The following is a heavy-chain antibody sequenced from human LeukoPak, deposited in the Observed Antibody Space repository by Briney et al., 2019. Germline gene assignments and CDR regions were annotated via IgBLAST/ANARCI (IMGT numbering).Heavy chain of an antibody. V-gene: IGHV3-21*01. CDR1: GFTFSSYS. J-gene: IGHJ4*02. CDR3: ARESRTTISPKLDY. D-gene: IGHD5-24*01. Sequence: KPGGSLRPSCAASGFTFSSYSMNWVRQAPGKGLEWVSSISSSSSYIYYADSVKGRFTISRDNAKNSLYLQMNSLRAEDTAVYYCARESRTTISPKLDYWGQGTLVTVSS. CDR2: ISSSSSYI.